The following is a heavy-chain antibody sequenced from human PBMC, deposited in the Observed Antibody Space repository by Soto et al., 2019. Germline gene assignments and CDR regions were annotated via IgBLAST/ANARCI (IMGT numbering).Heavy chain of an antibody. CDR2: INPNSGGT. CDR1: GYTFAGYY. V-gene: IGHV1-2*04. D-gene: IGHD3-22*01. J-gene: IGHJ3*02. Sequence: SVKGSCKASGYTFAGYYMHWVRQAPVQGLEWMGWINPNSGGTNYAQKFQGWVTMTRDTSISTAYMELSRLRSGDTAVYYCARGTNYYDSSGTPGDDAFDIRGQGTMVTVS. CDR3: ARGTNYYDSSGTPGDDAFDI.